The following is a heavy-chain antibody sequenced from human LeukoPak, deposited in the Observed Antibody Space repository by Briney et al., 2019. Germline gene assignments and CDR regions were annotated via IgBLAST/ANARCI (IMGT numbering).Heavy chain of an antibody. D-gene: IGHD1-26*01. V-gene: IGHV3-11*01. CDR3: ARFPFLGATIHFHH. Sequence: GGSLRLSCATSGFTFSDYYMSWIRQAPGKGLEWVSYISGSGNTISYADSVKGRFTVPSDNGKNSLYLQMDSLRAEDTAVYYCARFPFLGATIHFHHWGQGTLVSVSS. J-gene: IGHJ1*01. CDR1: GFTFSDYY. CDR2: ISGSGNTI.